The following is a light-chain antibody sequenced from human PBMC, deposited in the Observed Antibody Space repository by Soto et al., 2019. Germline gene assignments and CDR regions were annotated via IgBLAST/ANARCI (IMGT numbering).Light chain of an antibody. Sequence: QSVLTQPPSVSEAPGQRVTISCTGSSSNIGAGYEAHWYQQVPGTAPKLLIYENNNRPSGVPVRFSGSKSGTSASLAITGLQAEDEAENYCQSYDSSLSGYVFGTGTKLTVL. CDR1: SSNIGAGYE. CDR2: ENN. J-gene: IGLJ1*01. CDR3: QSYDSSLSGYV. V-gene: IGLV1-40*01.